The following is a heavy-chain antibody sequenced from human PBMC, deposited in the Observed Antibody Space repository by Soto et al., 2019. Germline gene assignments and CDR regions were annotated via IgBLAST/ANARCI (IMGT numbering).Heavy chain of an antibody. V-gene: IGHV4-39*02. CDR2: VFHTGFT. D-gene: IGHD1-1*01. Sequence: SETLSLTCAVSGGSVSGSYYYWAWLRQSPGKGPEWIGSVFHTGFTSYNPSLESRVSVSVDTSKSHFSLKLSAVTASDTAVYYCATSQKGYNWNYFDHWGQGALVTAPQ. CDR3: ATSQKGYNWNYFDH. CDR1: GGSVSGSYYY. J-gene: IGHJ4*02.